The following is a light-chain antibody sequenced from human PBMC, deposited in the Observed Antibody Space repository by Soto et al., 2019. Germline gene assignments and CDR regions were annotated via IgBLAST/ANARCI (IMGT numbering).Light chain of an antibody. V-gene: IGKV3-11*01. CDR2: DAS. Sequence: EIVLTQSPATLSLSPGERATLSCRASQSVSSYLAWYQQKPGQAPRLLIYDASNRTTGIPARFSGSGSGTDFTLTISSLEPEDFAVYYCQQRSSWPPTFGQGTQVEIK. CDR3: QQRSSWPPT. CDR1: QSVSSY. J-gene: IGKJ1*01.